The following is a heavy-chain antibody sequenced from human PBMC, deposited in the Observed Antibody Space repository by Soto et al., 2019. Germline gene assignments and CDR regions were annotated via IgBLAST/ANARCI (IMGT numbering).Heavy chain of an antibody. V-gene: IGHV4-30-4*01. D-gene: IGHD3-22*01. J-gene: IGHJ4*02. CDR1: GGSINSGNYY. CDR2: IYYSGST. Sequence: PSETLSLTCTVSGGSINSGNYYWSWIRQPPGKGLEWIGYIYYSGSTYYNPSLKSRVTISIDTSKSQFSLKLSSVTAADTAVYYCATVRDYDSSGYAGPCSDYWGQGTLVTVSS. CDR3: ATVRDYDSSGYAGPCSDY.